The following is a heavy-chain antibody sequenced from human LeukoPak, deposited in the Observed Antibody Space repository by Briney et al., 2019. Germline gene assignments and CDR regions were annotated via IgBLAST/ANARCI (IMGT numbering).Heavy chain of an antibody. D-gene: IGHD6-19*01. V-gene: IGHV1-69*06. CDR2: IIPIFGTA. Sequence: SVTDSCMASGGTLSSYVISWVRPAPGQGRECMGRIIPIFGTANYAQKFQGRVTITADKSTSTAYMELSSLRSEDTAVYYCAREEAVAGTGRSGYFDYWGQGTLVTVSS. CDR3: AREEAVAGTGRSGYFDY. CDR1: GGTLSSYV. J-gene: IGHJ4*02.